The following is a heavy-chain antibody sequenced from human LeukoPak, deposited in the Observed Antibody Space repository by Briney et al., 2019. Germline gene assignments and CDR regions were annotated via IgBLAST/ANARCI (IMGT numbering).Heavy chain of an antibody. CDR2: TSAYTGNT. J-gene: IGHJ4*02. CDR3: ARGSSTWYFEY. V-gene: IGHV1-18*01. Sequence: ASVKVSCKASGYTFSTYGISWVRQAPGQGLEWMGRTSAYTGNTNYAQKFQGKVTMTTDTSTSTAYMELRSLTSDDTAVYYCARGSSTWYFEYWDQGTLVTVSS. CDR1: GYTFSTYG. D-gene: IGHD6-13*01.